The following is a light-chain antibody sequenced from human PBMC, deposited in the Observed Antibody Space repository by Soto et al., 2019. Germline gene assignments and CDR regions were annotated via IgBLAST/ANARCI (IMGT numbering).Light chain of an antibody. V-gene: IGLV4-60*03. J-gene: IGLJ2*01. CDR2: LERSGSY. CDR1: SGHSSYI. CDR3: ETWDSNTPKV. Sequence: QPVLTQSSSASASLGSSVKLTCTLSSGHSSYIIAWHQQQPGKAPRYLMKLERSGSYNKGSGVPDRFSGSSSGADRYLTISNLQSEDEADYYCETWDSNTPKVFGGGTKL.